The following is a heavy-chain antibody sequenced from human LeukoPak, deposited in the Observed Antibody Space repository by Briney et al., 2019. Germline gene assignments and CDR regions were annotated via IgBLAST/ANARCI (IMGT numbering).Heavy chain of an antibody. CDR2: IYYSGST. CDR3: AREIDSRADP. J-gene: IGHJ5*02. V-gene: IGHV4-61*08. CDR1: GGSISSGDYY. Sequence: SQTLSPTCTVSGGSISSGDYYWSWIRQPPGKGLKWIGYIYYSGSTNYNPSLKSRVTISVDTSKNQFSLKLSSVTAADTAVYYCAREIDSRADPWGQGTLVTVSS. D-gene: IGHD3-9*01.